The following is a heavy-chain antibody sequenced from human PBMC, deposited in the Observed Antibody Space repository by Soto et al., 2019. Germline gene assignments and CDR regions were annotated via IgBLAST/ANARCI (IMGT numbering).Heavy chain of an antibody. CDR3: ARDVGATGD. Sequence: QVQLVQSGAEVKKPGASVKVSCKASGYTFTSYPMHWVRQAPGQRLEWMGWINPGNGNTKYSQKFQGRVTITRDTAASTAYMELSSLRSEHTAVYYCARDVGATGDWGQGTLVTASS. V-gene: IGHV1-3*01. CDR2: INPGNGNT. CDR1: GYTFTSYP. D-gene: IGHD1-26*01. J-gene: IGHJ4*02.